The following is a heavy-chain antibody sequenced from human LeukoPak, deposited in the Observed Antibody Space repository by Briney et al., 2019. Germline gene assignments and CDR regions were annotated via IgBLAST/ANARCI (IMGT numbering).Heavy chain of an antibody. CDR2: IYYSGST. CDR3: ARVYDSSGYYWDY. CDR1: GGSISSGDYY. Sequence: SETLSLTCTVSGGSISSGDYYWSWIRQPPGKGLEWIGYIYYSGSTYYNPSLKSRVTISVDTSKNQFSLKLSSVTAADTAVYYCARVYDSSGYYWDYWGQRTLVTVSS. V-gene: IGHV4-30-4*01. D-gene: IGHD3-22*01. J-gene: IGHJ4*02.